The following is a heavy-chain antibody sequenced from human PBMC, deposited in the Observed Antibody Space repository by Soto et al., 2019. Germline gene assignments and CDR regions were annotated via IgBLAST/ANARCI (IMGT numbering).Heavy chain of an antibody. CDR1: GGTFSSYA. CDR2: IIPIFGTA. CDR3: ASALLAVAGTFYWYFDL. J-gene: IGHJ2*01. Sequence: SVKVSCKASGGTFSSYAISWVRQAPGQGLEWMGGIIPIFGTANYAQKFQGRVTITADESTSTAYMELSSLRSEDTAVYYCASALLAVAGTFYWYFDLWGRGTPVTVYS. V-gene: IGHV1-69*13. D-gene: IGHD6-19*01.